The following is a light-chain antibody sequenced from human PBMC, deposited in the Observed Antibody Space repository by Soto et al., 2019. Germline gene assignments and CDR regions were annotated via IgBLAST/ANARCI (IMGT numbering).Light chain of an antibody. Sequence: AIRMTQSPSSFSASTGDRVTITCRASQGISSYLAWYQQKPGKAPKLLIYAASTLQSGVPSRFSGSGSGTDFTLTLSCLQSEDFATYYCPQYYSYPPTVGQGTKLEI. CDR3: PQYYSYPPT. V-gene: IGKV1-8*01. CDR1: QGISSY. CDR2: AAS. J-gene: IGKJ2*01.